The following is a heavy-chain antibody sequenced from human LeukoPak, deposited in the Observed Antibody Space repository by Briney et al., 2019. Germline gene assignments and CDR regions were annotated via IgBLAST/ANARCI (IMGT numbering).Heavy chain of an antibody. Sequence: PSETLSLTCSVSGGSISSYYWSWIRQPPGKGLEWIGYIYYSGSTNYNPSLKSRVTISVDTSKNQFSLRLSSVTAADAAVYYCARVTGYIVEDYFDYWGQGTLVTVSS. CDR1: GGSISSYY. V-gene: IGHV4-59*01. D-gene: IGHD3-22*01. CDR2: IYYSGST. J-gene: IGHJ4*02. CDR3: ARVTGYIVEDYFDY.